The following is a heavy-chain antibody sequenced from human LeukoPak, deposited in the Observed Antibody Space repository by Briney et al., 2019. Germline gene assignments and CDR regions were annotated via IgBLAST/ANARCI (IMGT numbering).Heavy chain of an antibody. CDR3: AREEGSGSYFGEGY. V-gene: IGHV1-18*01. Sequence: ASVKVSCKASGYIFTSYVLHWVRQAPGQGLEWMGWISAYNGNTNYAQKLQGRVTMTTDTSTSTAYMELRSLRSDDTAVYYCAREEGSGSYFGEGYWGQGTLVTVSS. D-gene: IGHD3-10*01. J-gene: IGHJ4*02. CDR2: ISAYNGNT. CDR1: GYIFTSYV.